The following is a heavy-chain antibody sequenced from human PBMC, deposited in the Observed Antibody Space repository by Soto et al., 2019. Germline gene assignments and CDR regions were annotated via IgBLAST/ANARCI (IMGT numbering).Heavy chain of an antibody. CDR2: ISGGGDST. CDR1: GFTFSYYA. Sequence: GGSLRLSCAASGFTFSYYAMSWVRQAPGKGLEWVSGISGGGDSTYYADSVKGRFTISRDNSKNTLYLQMNSLTAEDTAVYYCAKDLLMITFGGVIAHFDCWGQGTLVTVSS. D-gene: IGHD3-16*02. J-gene: IGHJ4*02. V-gene: IGHV3-23*01. CDR3: AKDLLMITFGGVIAHFDC.